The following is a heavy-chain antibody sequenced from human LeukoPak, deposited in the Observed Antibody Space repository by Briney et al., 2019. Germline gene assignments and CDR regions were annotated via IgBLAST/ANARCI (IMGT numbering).Heavy chain of an antibody. CDR2: ISYDGSNK. V-gene: IGHV3-30-3*01. Sequence: PGGSLRLSCAASGFTFSSYAMHWVRQAPGKGLEWVAVISYDGSNKYYADSVKGRFTISRDNSKNTLYLQMNSLRAEDTAVYYCAKALAARPYYYYGMDVWGQGTTVTVSS. D-gene: IGHD6-6*01. J-gene: IGHJ6*02. CDR1: GFTFSSYA. CDR3: AKALAARPYYYYGMDV.